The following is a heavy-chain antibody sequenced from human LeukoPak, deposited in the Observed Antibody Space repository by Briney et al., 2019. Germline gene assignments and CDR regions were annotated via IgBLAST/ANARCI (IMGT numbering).Heavy chain of an antibody. CDR1: GGSFNDYY. J-gene: IGHJ4*02. D-gene: IGHD1-26*01. CDR2: INLRGST. CDR3: ARIEYSGPLDY. Sequence: SETLSLTCAVYGGSFNDYYWNWIRQPPGKGLEWIGEINLRGSTTYNPSLKSRVTISLDESKNQFSLKLSSVTAADTAVFYCARIEYSGPLDYWGQGTLVTVSS. V-gene: IGHV4-34*01.